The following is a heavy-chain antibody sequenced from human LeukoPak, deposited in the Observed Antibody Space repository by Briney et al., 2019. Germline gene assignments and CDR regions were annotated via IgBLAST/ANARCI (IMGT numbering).Heavy chain of an antibody. V-gene: IGHV4-34*01. J-gene: IGHJ4*02. CDR3: AAPRTRSPDYRFDY. D-gene: IGHD4-11*01. Sequence: SETLSLTCAVYGGSFSGYYWSWIRQPPGKGLEWIGEINHSGSTNYNPSLKSRVTISVDTSKNQFSLKLSSVTAADTAVYYCAAPRTRSPDYRFDYWGQGTLVTVSS. CDR2: INHSGST. CDR1: GGSFSGYY.